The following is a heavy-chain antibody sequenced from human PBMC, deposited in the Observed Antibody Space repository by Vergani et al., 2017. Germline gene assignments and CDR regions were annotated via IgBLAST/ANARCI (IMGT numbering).Heavy chain of an antibody. CDR1: GFTFSNSA. V-gene: IGHV3-74*02. Sequence: EVHLLESGGGQVEAGGSLRLSCVASGFTFSNSAMSWVRQTSGKGLEWVSRINSDGSSTSYADSVKGRFTISRDNAKNTLYLQMNSLRAEDTAVYYCARTFACYSSSWYGMDVWGQGTTVTFSS. D-gene: IGHD6-13*01. J-gene: IGHJ6*02. CDR3: ARTFACYSSSWYGMDV. CDR2: INSDGSST.